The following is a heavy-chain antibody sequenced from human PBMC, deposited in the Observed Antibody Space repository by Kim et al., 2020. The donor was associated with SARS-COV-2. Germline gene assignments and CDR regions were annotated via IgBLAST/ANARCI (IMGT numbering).Heavy chain of an antibody. CDR1: GFTFSSYG. D-gene: IGHD1-20*01. V-gene: IGHV3-30*18. Sequence: GGSLRLSCAASGFTFSSYGMHWVRQAPGKGLEWVAVISYDGSNKYYADSVKGRFTISRDNSKNTLYLQMNSLRAEDTAVYYCAKGRLFSVTDSFDYWGQGTLVTVSS. CDR3: AKGRLFSVTDSFDY. CDR2: ISYDGSNK. J-gene: IGHJ4*02.